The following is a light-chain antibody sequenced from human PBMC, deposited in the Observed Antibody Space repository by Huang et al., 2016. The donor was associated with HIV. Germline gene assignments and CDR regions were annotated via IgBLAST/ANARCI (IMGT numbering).Light chain of an antibody. CDR2: GAS. J-gene: IGKJ3*01. CDR1: QSVGIY. Sequence: EIVLTQSPGTLSLSPRERATLSCRASQSVGIYLAWYQQKPGQAPRLLIYGASTRVTSIPDRFSGGGSGTDFTLSISRLEPEDFAVYYCQQYGRPPDTFGPGTKVNIK. V-gene: IGKV3-20*01. CDR3: QQYGRPPDT.